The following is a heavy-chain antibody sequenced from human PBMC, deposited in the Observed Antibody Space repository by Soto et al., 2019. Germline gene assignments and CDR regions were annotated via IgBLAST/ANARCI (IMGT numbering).Heavy chain of an antibody. D-gene: IGHD1-26*01. Sequence: ASVKVSCKPSGHTFTAYYIHWVRQAPGQGLEWMGWINPNSGDTNYSQKFQGRVTMTRDTSIRTVYMELSGLRSDDTAVYYCARDMHAGFTHYFDPWGQGTLVTVSS. V-gene: IGHV1-2*02. CDR1: GHTFTAYY. J-gene: IGHJ5*02. CDR2: INPNSGDT. CDR3: ARDMHAGFTHYFDP.